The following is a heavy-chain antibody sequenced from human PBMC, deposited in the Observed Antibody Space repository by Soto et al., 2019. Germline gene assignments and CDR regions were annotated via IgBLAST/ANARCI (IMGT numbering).Heavy chain of an antibody. CDR2: ISYDGSNK. V-gene: IGHV3-30*18. Sequence: TGGSLRLSCAASGFTFSSYGMHWVRQAPGKGLEWVAVISYDGSNKYYADSVKGRFTISRDNSKNTLYLQMNSLRAEDTAVYYCANDFWSGYPAIFDYWGQGTLVTVSS. D-gene: IGHD3-3*01. CDR1: GFTFSSYG. J-gene: IGHJ4*02. CDR3: ANDFWSGYPAIFDY.